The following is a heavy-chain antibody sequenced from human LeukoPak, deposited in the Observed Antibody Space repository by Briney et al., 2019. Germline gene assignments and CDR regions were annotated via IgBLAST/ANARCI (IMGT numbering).Heavy chain of an antibody. V-gene: IGHV3-11*06. CDR3: ARSAGDFDY. CDR1: GFTFSDYY. D-gene: IGHD3-10*01. J-gene: IGHJ4*02. Sequence: GGSLRLSCAASGFTFSDYYMSWIRQPPGKGLEWVSYISSSSSYTNYADSVKGRFTVSRDNSKNALYLQMNSLRAEDTAVYYCARSAGDFDYWGQGTLVTVSS. CDR2: ISSSSSYT.